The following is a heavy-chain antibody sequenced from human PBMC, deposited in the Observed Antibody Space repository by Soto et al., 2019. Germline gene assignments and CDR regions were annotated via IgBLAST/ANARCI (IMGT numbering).Heavy chain of an antibody. CDR1: GYTFTDYW. V-gene: IGHV5-51*01. CDR3: ARHEPSPVLGVVLTAGLDV. CDR2: LYPGDSDV. J-gene: IGHJ6*02. D-gene: IGHD3-3*01. Sequence: PGESLKISCQASGYTFTDYWIAWVRQLPGKGLEWMGVLYPGDSDVRYSPSFEGQVTISVDKSIDTAYLQWASLRASDTGIYFCARHEPSPVLGVVLTAGLDVWGHGTTVTVSS.